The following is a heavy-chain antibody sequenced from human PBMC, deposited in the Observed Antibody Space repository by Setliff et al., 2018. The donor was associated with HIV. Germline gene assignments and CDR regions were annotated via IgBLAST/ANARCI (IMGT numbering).Heavy chain of an antibody. V-gene: IGHV4-31*11. CDR3: ARANFWSGYYGY. D-gene: IGHD3-3*01. J-gene: IGHJ4*02. Sequence: SETLSLTCAVSGASISSGNYWSWIRQHPGKGLEWLGYIYHTGSVYYNPSLNGRVTMSVDTFKNQFSLKRSSVTAADTAVYYCARANFWSGYYGYWGQGTLVTVSS. CDR1: GASISSGNY. CDR2: IYHTGSV.